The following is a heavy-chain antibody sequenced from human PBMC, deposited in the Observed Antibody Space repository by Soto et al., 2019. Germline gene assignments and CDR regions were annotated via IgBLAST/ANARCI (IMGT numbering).Heavy chain of an antibody. CDR2: ILYDGSKK. CDR3: GKRWEWGDQKGMDV. V-gene: IGHV3-30*18. J-gene: IGHJ6*02. Sequence: QVQLVESGGGVVQPGRSLRLSCAASGFIFSSYGMHWVRQAPGKGLEWVADILYDGSKKNYVDSVKGRFTISRDNSKNTMVREKNRPVVEGAAGVHWGKRWEWGDQKGMDVWGQGTTVTVSS. D-gene: IGHD1-26*01. CDR1: GFIFSSYG.